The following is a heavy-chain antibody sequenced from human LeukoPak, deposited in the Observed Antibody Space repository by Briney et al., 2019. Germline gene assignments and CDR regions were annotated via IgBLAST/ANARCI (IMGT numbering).Heavy chain of an antibody. Sequence: TGGSLRLSCEASGFTFGNFAMNWVRQAPGKGLEWVSAISGSGGSTYYADSVKGRFTISRDNSKNTLYLQMNSLRAEDTAVYYCASPYYLWFGELLSWGQGTLVTVSS. V-gene: IGHV3-23*01. CDR1: GFTFGNFA. D-gene: IGHD3-10*01. CDR2: ISGSGGST. J-gene: IGHJ4*02. CDR3: ASPYYLWFGELLS.